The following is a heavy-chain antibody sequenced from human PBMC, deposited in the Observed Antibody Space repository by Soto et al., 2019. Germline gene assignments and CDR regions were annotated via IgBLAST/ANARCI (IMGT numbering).Heavy chain of an antibody. J-gene: IGHJ4*02. D-gene: IGHD3-10*01. CDR1: GYTFTSYY. CDR2: INPNGGST. CDR3: SRGLGSGDY. V-gene: IGHV1-46*03. Sequence: QVQLVQSGAEVKNPGASVTVSCRASGYTFTSYYIHWVRQAPGQGLEWMAIINPNGGSTNYAQRFQGRGSVTRDTATSIGYMELGSLGSEDTAVYYCSRGLGSGDYWGQGTLVTVSS.